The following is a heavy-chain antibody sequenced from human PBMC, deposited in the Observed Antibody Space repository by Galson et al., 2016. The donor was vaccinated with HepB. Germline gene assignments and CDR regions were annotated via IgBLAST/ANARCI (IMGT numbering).Heavy chain of an antibody. CDR1: GYIFSTYG. Sequence: SVKVSCKASGYIFSTYGISWVRQAPGQGPEWMGWINTYTGRTEYAQNVQDRFTMTTDASTTTVYMELRSLTSDDTAVYYCARDVCAGDNCHHASAFWGQGTLVTVSS. V-gene: IGHV1-18*01. J-gene: IGHJ4*02. CDR3: ARDVCAGDNCHHASAF. CDR2: INTYTGRT. D-gene: IGHD2-21*01.